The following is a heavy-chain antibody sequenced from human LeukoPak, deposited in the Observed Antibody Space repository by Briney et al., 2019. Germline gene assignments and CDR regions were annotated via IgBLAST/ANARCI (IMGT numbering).Heavy chain of an antibody. J-gene: IGHJ4*02. CDR1: GFTFSTYS. Sequence: GGSLRLSCAAPGFTFSTYSMNWVRQAPGKGLEWVSDISRSSTTIYYADSVKGRFTISRDNAKNSLYLQMNSLRAEDTAVYYCARAGYSSSWYLYWGQGTLVTVSS. CDR2: ISRSSTTI. V-gene: IGHV3-48*01. D-gene: IGHD6-13*01. CDR3: ARAGYSSSWYLY.